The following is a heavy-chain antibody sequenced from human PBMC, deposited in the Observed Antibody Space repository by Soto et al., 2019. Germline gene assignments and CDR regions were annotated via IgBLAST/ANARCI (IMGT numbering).Heavy chain of an antibody. Sequence: QVQLQESGPGLVKPSQTLSLTCTVSGGSISSGGYYWSWIRQHPGKGLEWIGYLYYSGSTYYNPSLKSRVTISVDTSKNQFSLKLSSVTAADTAVYYCARITYYDFWSGYYIDYWGQGTLVTVSS. V-gene: IGHV4-31*03. CDR1: GGSISSGGYY. CDR2: LYYSGST. D-gene: IGHD3-3*01. J-gene: IGHJ4*02. CDR3: ARITYYDFWSGYYIDY.